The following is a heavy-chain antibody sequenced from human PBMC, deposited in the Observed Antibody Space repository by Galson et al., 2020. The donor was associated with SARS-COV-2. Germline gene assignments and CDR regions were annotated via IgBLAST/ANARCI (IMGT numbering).Heavy chain of an antibody. D-gene: IGHD1-1*01. Sequence: QLGESLKISCTASGFTFTHAGFHWVRQAPGKGLEWVTYIRHDGSDQFYAESVKGRFTFSRDDSKNTLSLQMNSLRPDDTAVYYCARDHWPWTIDIWGRGTTVTVSA. CDR1: GFTFTHAG. V-gene: IGHV3-30*02. J-gene: IGHJ3*02. CDR3: ARDHWPWTIDI. CDR2: IRHDGSDQ.